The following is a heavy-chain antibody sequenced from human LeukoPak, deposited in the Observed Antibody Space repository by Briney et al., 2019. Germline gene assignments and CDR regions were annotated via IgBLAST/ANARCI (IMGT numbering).Heavy chain of an antibody. CDR2: IYYSGST. Sequence: PSETLSLTCTVSGGSISSYYWSWIRQPPGKGLEWIGYIYYSGSTNYNPSLKSRVTISVDTSKNQFSLKVSSVTAADTAVYYCARERWVQLDAFDIWGPGTMVTVSS. V-gene: IGHV4-59*01. D-gene: IGHD5-24*01. CDR1: GGSISSYY. CDR3: ARERWVQLDAFDI. J-gene: IGHJ3*02.